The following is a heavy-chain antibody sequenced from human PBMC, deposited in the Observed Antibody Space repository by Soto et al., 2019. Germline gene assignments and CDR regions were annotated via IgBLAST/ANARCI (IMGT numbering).Heavy chain of an antibody. Sequence: QVQLVQSGAEVKKPGSSVKVSCKASGGTFSSYAISWVRQAPGQGLEWMGGIIPIFRTPNYAQKFQGRVTITTDESTSTAYMELTSLRSEDTAVYYCAKEGDTVMVNGMDVWGQGTTVTVSS. V-gene: IGHV1-69*01. CDR1: GGTFSSYA. D-gene: IGHD5-18*01. CDR3: AKEGDTVMVNGMDV. J-gene: IGHJ6*02. CDR2: IIPIFRTP.